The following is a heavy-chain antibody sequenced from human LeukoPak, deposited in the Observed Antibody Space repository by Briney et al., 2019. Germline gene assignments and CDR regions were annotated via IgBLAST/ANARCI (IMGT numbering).Heavy chain of an antibody. CDR2: FTWDGAVT. D-gene: IGHD2-2*01. Sequence: GGSLRLSCAASGFTFDDYPMHWSGKPPRKVLDWAPLFTWDGAVTHYADSVKGRFTISRDNSKNSLYLQMNSLRVEDTALYYCVKDMSEGPHTSSLQYWGHGTPVTVSS. CDR3: VKDMSEGPHTSSLQY. CDR1: GFTFDDYP. J-gene: IGHJ4*01. V-gene: IGHV3-43*01.